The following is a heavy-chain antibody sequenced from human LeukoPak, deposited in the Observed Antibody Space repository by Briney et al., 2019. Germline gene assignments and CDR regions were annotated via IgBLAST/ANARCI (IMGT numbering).Heavy chain of an antibody. CDR2: IYPDDSDT. V-gene: IGHV5-51*01. D-gene: IGHD3-10*01. Sequence: GESLKISCKTSGYSFTTYWIGWVRQMPGTGLEWVGAIYPDDSDTRYSPSFQGQVVISADRSIRTAYLQWNTLKTSDTAMYYCVRQRGASGTINHFDPWGQGTLVAVSS. CDR1: GYSFTTYW. J-gene: IGHJ5*02. CDR3: VRQRGASGTINHFDP.